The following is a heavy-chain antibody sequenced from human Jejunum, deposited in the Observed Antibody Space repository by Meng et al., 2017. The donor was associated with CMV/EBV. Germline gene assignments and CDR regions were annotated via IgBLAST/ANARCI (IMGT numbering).Heavy chain of an antibody. V-gene: IGHV3-21*01. D-gene: IGHD3-22*01. Sequence: FAFSSYSMSWVRQAPGKGLEWVSSISSGSSSLLYTDSVKGRFSISRDNAKNTLYLEMNSLRADDTAVYYCARGGLWYYDNSGYYGSWGQGTLVTVSS. CDR1: FAFSSYS. CDR3: ARGGLWYYDNSGYYGS. J-gene: IGHJ5*02. CDR2: ISSGSSSL.